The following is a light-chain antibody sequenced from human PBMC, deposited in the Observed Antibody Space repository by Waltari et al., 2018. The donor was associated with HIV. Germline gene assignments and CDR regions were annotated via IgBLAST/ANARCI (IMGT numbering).Light chain of an antibody. CDR1: LSTIGSHY. CDR3: AVWDDKLGAWL. J-gene: IGLJ3*02. Sequence: QSVLSQPPSAPGTPGQRVPISCSGGLSTIGSHYVYLYQQFSGMAPKLVIFRNDQRPPEVHDRFTGSKSGTSASLIITGLQSEDESDYYCAVWDDKLGAWLFGGGTRVTV. V-gene: IGLV1-47*01. CDR2: RND.